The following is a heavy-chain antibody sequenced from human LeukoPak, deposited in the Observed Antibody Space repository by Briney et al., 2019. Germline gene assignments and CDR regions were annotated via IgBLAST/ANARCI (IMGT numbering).Heavy chain of an antibody. Sequence: SVKVSCKASGGTFSSYAISWVRQAPGQGLEWMGGIIPIFGTANYAQKFQGRVTITTDESTSTAYMELSSLRSEDTAVYYCATVEAHEVNYYYYYYGMDVWGQGTTVTVSS. J-gene: IGHJ6*02. CDR1: GGTFSSYA. CDR3: ATVEAHEVNYYYYYYGMDV. D-gene: IGHD5-24*01. V-gene: IGHV1-69*05. CDR2: IIPIFGTA.